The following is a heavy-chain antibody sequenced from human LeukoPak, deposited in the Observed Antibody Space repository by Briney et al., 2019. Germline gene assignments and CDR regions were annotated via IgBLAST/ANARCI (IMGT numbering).Heavy chain of an antibody. J-gene: IGHJ3*02. V-gene: IGHV1-18*01. CDR3: ARGRTRRYNWHTRSADGFDI. CDR1: GYTFTSYG. CDR2: ISGYNGNT. Sequence: ASVKVSCKASGYTFTSYGISWVRQAPGQGLEWMGWISGYNGNTNYPQKLQGRVTMTIDTSTSTAYMELRSLRSDDTAVYYCARGRTRRYNWHTRSADGFDIWGQGTMVTVSS. D-gene: IGHD1-1*01.